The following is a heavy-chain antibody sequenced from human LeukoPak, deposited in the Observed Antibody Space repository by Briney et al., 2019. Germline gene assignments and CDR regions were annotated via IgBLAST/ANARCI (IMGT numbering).Heavy chain of an antibody. CDR1: GFTFSSYR. J-gene: IGHJ4*02. V-gene: IGHV3-48*04. D-gene: IGHD6-13*01. CDR2: ISRRSSTI. Sequence: GGSLRLSCAASGFTFSSYRMNWVRQAPGKGLEWVSFISRRSSTIYYADSVKGRFAISRDNAKNSLYLQMNSLRAEDTAVYYCARDRHTYLSSWYFSFDYWGEGTLVTVSS. CDR3: ARDRHTYLSSWYFSFDY.